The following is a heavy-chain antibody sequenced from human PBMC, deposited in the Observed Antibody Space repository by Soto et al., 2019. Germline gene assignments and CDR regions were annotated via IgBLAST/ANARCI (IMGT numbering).Heavy chain of an antibody. Sequence: QVQLVESGGGVVQPGMSLRLSCAASGFTFSTYAMYWVRQPPGEGLVWVAVISYDGNNNYYTDSVKGRFTISRDNSKYTLYLQMNTRRSEDAALYYGARDVVPAAGTSWAANRLDPWGQGTLVTVSS. V-gene: IGHV3-30-3*01. CDR3: ARDVVPAAGTSWAANRLDP. CDR1: GFTFSTYA. CDR2: ISYDGNNN. J-gene: IGHJ5*02. D-gene: IGHD6-13*01.